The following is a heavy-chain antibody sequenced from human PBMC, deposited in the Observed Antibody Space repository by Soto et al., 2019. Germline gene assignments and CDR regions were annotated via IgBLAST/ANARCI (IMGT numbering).Heavy chain of an antibody. CDR1: GGSISSYY. J-gene: IGHJ6*02. CDR2: IYYSGST. Sequence: SETLSLTCTVSGGSISSYYWSWIRQPPGKGLEWIGYIYYSGSTNYNPSLKSRVTISVDTSKNQFSLKLSSVTAADTAVYYCAREVDYYYGMDVWGQGTTVTVSS. CDR3: AREVDYYYGMDV. V-gene: IGHV4-59*01.